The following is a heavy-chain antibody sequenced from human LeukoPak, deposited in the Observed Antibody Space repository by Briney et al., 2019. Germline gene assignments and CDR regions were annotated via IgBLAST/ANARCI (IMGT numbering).Heavy chain of an antibody. Sequence: SETLSLTCAVYGGSFSGYYWSWIRQPPAKGLEWIGEINHSGSTNYNPSLRSRVTISVDTSMNQFSLKLSSVTAADTAVYYCAEGDPDAFDIWGQGTMVTVSS. CDR1: GGSFSGYY. J-gene: IGHJ3*02. D-gene: IGHD3-16*01. CDR2: INHSGST. V-gene: IGHV4-34*01. CDR3: AEGDPDAFDI.